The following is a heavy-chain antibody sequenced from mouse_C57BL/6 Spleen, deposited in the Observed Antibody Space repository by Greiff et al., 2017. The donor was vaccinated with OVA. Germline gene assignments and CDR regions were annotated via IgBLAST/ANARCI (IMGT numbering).Heavy chain of an antibody. CDR1: GYTFTSYW. CDR3: ARSPYDYGKDYYAMDY. J-gene: IGHJ4*01. CDR2: IHPNSGST. D-gene: IGHD2-4*01. V-gene: IGHV1-64*01. Sequence: VQLQQPGAELVKPGASVKLSCKASGYTFTSYWMHWVKQRPGQGLEWIGMIHPNSGSTNYNEKFKSKATLTVDKSSSTAYMQLSSLTSEDSAVYYCARSPYDYGKDYYAMDYWGQGTSVTVSS.